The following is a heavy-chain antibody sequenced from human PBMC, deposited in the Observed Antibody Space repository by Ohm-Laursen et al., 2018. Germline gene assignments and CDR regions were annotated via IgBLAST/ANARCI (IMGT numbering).Heavy chain of an antibody. CDR2: INPNSGGT. V-gene: IGHV1-2*02. Sequence: GASVKVSCKASGYTFTGHYMHWVRQAPGQGLEWMGWINPNSGGTNYAQKFQGRVTMTRDTSISTAYMELSRLRSDDTAVYYCAREGQDCSSTSCYTRGAFDIWGQGTMVTVSS. CDR3: AREGQDCSSTSCYTRGAFDI. CDR1: GYTFTGHY. D-gene: IGHD2-2*02. J-gene: IGHJ3*02.